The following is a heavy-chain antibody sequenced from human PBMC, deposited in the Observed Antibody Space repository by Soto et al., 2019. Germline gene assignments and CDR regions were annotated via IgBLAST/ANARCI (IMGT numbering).Heavy chain of an antibody. CDR3: ARDDGAWFDP. CDR1: GVSISSYF. Sequence: QVQLQESGPGLVKPSETLALTCTVSGVSISSYFWSWIRIRQPAGKGLEWIGRIYAAERTTYNPALQSRVTMEIDTSKNQCSLRLASVTAADTAVYYCARDDGAWFDPWGQGTLVTVTS. CDR2: IYAAERT. D-gene: IGHD3-16*01. J-gene: IGHJ5*02. V-gene: IGHV4-4*07.